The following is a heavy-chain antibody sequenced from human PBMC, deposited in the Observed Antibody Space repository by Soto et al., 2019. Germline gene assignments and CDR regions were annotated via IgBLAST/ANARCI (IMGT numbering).Heavy chain of an antibody. CDR2: IRSKSYRGTT. CDR1: GFTFGYYA. J-gene: IGHJ6*02. V-gene: IGHV3-49*04. CDR3: TRSAGQYFYYGMDV. Sequence: LXLSCTASGFTFGYYAMTWVRQAPWKGLEWVGFIRSKSYRGTTEYAASVKGRFTISRDDSKSIAYLQMNSLKTEDTAVFYCTRSAGQYFYYGMDVWGQGTTVTVSS.